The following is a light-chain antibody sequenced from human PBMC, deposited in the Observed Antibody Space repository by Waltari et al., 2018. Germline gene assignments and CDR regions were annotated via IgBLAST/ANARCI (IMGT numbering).Light chain of an antibody. Sequence: EIFLTQSPATLSVSAGERAALSCSASQSIGTSLAWYQHRTGQAPRLLIYDASKRAVGIPARFSGSGSGTDFTLTIDTLEPEDFAVYYCQQRNSWPRTFGQGTKVEI. V-gene: IGKV3-11*01. J-gene: IGKJ1*01. CDR1: QSIGTS. CDR3: QQRNSWPRT. CDR2: DAS.